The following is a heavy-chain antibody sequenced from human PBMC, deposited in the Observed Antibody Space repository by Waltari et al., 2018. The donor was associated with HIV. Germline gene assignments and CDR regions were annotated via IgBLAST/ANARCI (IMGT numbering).Heavy chain of an antibody. Sequence: VESGGRLVKPEGSLRPSCVVSALTFPGFTRTWVRQTPQKRLEWVASIGSSSSYIYYSDSLKGRFSVSRDNAKRSVFLQMNNLRSDDTATYYCARDRTPVTTGDFDSWGQGTLVVVSS. D-gene: IGHD2-15*01. V-gene: IGHV3-21*04. CDR1: ALTFPGFT. CDR3: ARDRTPVTTGDFDS. CDR2: IGSSSSYI. J-gene: IGHJ4*02.